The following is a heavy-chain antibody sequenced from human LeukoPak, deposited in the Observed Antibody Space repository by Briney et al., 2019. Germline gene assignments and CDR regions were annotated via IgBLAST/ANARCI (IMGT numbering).Heavy chain of an antibody. CDR1: GFTLSDSW. Sequence: GGSLRLSCAASGFTLSDSWMTWVRQAPGKGLEWVAHIKQNGGEKEYVDSVKGRFTISRDNAKNSLFLQMNRLRAEDTAVYYCARGIGWFEYWGQGTLVTVSS. CDR2: IKQNGGEK. V-gene: IGHV3-7*05. CDR3: ARGIGWFEY. D-gene: IGHD2-15*01. J-gene: IGHJ5*01.